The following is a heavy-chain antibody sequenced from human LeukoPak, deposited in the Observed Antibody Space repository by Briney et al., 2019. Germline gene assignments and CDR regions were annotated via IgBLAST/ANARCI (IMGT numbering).Heavy chain of an antibody. J-gene: IGHJ5*02. D-gene: IGHD4-11*01. Sequence: TGGSLRLSCAASGFTFSSYATSWVRQAPGKGLEWVSAISGSGGSTYYADSVKGRFTISRDNSKNTLYLQMNSLRAEDTAVYYCANEYSNYGYWFDPWGQGTLVTVSS. CDR1: GFTFSSYA. CDR2: ISGSGGST. CDR3: ANEYSNYGYWFDP. V-gene: IGHV3-23*01.